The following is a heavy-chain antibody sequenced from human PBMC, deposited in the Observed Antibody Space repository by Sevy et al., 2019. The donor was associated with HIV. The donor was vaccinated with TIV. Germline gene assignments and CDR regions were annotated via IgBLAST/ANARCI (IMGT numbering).Heavy chain of an antibody. D-gene: IGHD3-3*01. CDR3: ALDSSGFYA. Sequence: GGSLRLSCAASGFTFSDYYMSWVRQAPGKGLEWVANIKKDGSEKYYVDSVKGRFTFSRDNAKNSLYLQMNSLRAEDTAVYYCALDSSGFYAWGQGTLVTVSS. CDR2: IKKDGSEK. J-gene: IGHJ5*02. CDR1: GFTFSDYY. V-gene: IGHV3-7*01.